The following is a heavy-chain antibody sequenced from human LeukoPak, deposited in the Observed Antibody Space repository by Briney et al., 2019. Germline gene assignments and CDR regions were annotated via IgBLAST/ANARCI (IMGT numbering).Heavy chain of an antibody. V-gene: IGHV4-59*12. CDR1: GGSISSYY. J-gene: IGHJ4*02. CDR2: IYYSGST. D-gene: IGHD6-19*01. CDR3: ARDPRPRGGWFYFDY. Sequence: PSETLSLTCTVSGGSISSYYWSWIRQPPGKGLEWIGYIYYSGSTNYNPSLKSRVTISVDTSKNQFSLKLDSVTAADTAVYYCARDPRPRGGWFYFDYWGQGILVTVSS.